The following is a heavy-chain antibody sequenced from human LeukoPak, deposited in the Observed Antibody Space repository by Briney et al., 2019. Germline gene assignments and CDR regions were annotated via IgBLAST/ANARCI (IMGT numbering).Heavy chain of an antibody. CDR1: GFTFSEYT. J-gene: IGHJ4*02. V-gene: IGHV3-43*01. CDR2: ITWDGGST. CDR3: ATERLRYFHH. Sequence: GGSLRLSCAASGFTFSEYTMHWVRQTPGKGLEWVSLITWDGGSTFYADSVKGRFTISRDNSKNSLSLQMNSLTTEDTALYRCATERLRYFHHWGQGTLVTVSS.